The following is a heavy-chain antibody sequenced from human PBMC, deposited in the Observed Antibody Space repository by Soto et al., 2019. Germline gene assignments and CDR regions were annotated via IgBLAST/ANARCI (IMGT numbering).Heavy chain of an antibody. J-gene: IGHJ4*02. CDR2: ISSSSSYI. Sequence: EVQLVESGGGLVKPGGSLRLSCAASGLTFSSYSMNWVRQAPGKGLEWVSSISSSSSYIYYADSVKGRFTISRDNAKNSLYLQMNSLRAEDTAVYYCAKVAGELSTRSFDYWGQGTLVTVSS. CDR3: AKVAGELSTRSFDY. D-gene: IGHD3-16*02. V-gene: IGHV3-21*01. CDR1: GLTFSSYS.